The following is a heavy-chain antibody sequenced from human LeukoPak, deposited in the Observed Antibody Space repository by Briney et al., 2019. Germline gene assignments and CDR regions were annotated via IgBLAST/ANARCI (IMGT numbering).Heavy chain of an antibody. J-gene: IGHJ5*02. D-gene: IGHD5-24*01. CDR3: ARDLNWPGP. CDR2: IKYDGTME. Sequence: GGSLRLSCVASRFTFSTSWMTWVRQAPGKGLEFVAGIKYDGTMESYVDSVNGRFTISRDNAKSSLCLQMNSLRVDDTAVYYCARDLNWPGPWGQGTLVTVSS. V-gene: IGHV3-7*03. CDR1: RFTFSTSW.